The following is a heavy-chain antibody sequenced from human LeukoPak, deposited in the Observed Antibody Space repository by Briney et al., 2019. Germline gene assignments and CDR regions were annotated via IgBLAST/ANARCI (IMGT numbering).Heavy chain of an antibody. CDR3: ARYRHYYGSGSYYNSRGMDV. J-gene: IGHJ6*02. Sequence: SETLSLTCAVYGGSFSGYYWSWIRQPPGKGLEWIGEINHSGSTNYNPSLKSRVTISVDTSKNQFSLKLSSVTAADTAVYYCARYRHYYGSGSYYNSRGMDVWGQGTTVIVSS. CDR1: GGSFSGYY. V-gene: IGHV4-34*01. CDR2: INHSGST. D-gene: IGHD3-10*01.